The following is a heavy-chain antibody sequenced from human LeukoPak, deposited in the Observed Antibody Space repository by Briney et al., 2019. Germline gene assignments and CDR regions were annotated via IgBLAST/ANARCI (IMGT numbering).Heavy chain of an antibody. V-gene: IGHV3-23*01. J-gene: IGHJ4*02. D-gene: IGHD3-3*01. CDR2: ISGSGGST. CDR3: AKEVKDTGYYHLDN. Sequence: GGSLRLSCAASGFTFSSYTMTWVRQAPGKGLEWVSAISGSGGSTYYADSVKGRFTISRDNSKNTLYLQMNRLRDEDTALFYCAKEVKDTGYYHLDNWGQGTLVTVSS. CDR1: GFTFSSYT.